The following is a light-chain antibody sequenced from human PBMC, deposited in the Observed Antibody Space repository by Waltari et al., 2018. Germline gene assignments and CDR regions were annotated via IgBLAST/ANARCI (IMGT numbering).Light chain of an antibody. Sequence: DIQLTQSPSSLSASVGDRVTITCRASQSIINFLNWYQQKPGKAPKPLIYTTSSLQSGVPSRFSGSGSVTDFTLTISSLQPEDFATYYCQQSYNPPFTFGPGTKVHLK. CDR1: QSIINF. CDR3: QQSYNPPFT. V-gene: IGKV1-39*01. J-gene: IGKJ3*01. CDR2: TTS.